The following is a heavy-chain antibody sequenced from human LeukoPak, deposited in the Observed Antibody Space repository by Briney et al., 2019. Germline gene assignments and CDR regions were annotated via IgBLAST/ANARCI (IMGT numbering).Heavy chain of an antibody. V-gene: IGHV3-53*01. CDR2: IYSGGRT. CDR3: ARDSGRFDAFDI. D-gene: IGHD3-10*01. Sequence: GGSLRLSCAASGFTVSSNYMNWVRQAPGKGLEWVSIIYSGGRTYYADSVKGRFTISRDNSKNTLYLQMNSLRAEDTAVYYCARDSGRFDAFDIWGQGTMVTVSS. CDR1: GFTVSSNY. J-gene: IGHJ3*02.